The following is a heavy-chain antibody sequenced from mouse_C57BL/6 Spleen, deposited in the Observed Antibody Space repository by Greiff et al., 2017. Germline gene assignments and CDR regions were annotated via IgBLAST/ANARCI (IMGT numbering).Heavy chain of an antibody. CDR1: GYSITSGYY. Sequence: EVQRVESGPGLVKPSQSLSLTCSVTGYSITSGYYWNWIRQFPGNKLEWMGYISYDGSNKYNPSLKNRISITRDTSKNQFFLKLNSVTTEDTATYYCARGGGNAWGQGTSVTVSS. V-gene: IGHV3-6*01. D-gene: IGHD2-1*01. J-gene: IGHJ4*01. CDR2: ISYDGSN. CDR3: ARGGGNA.